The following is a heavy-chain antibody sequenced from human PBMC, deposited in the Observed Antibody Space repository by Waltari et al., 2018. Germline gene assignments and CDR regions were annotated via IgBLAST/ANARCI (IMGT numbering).Heavy chain of an antibody. CDR3: ATVNSHYYDSSATNHYYFDY. Sequence: QVQLQESGPGLVRPSATLSLTCTVSGGSIRSYYWSWIRQPPGKGLEWIGFIYYSGNTNYNPSLKSRVTISVDTSKNQFSLNLGSVTAADTAVYYCATVNSHYYDSSATNHYYFDYWGQGTLVTVSS. D-gene: IGHD3-22*01. V-gene: IGHV4-59*01. J-gene: IGHJ4*02. CDR2: IYYSGNT. CDR1: GGSIRSYY.